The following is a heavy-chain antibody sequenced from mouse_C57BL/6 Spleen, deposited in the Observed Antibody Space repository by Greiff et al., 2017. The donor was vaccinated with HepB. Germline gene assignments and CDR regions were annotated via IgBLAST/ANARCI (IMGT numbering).Heavy chain of an antibody. J-gene: IGHJ4*01. D-gene: IGHD2-5*01. CDR3: ERRAYDSNDGAMDY. Sequence: QVQLQQSGAELARPGASVKMSCKASGYTFTSYTMHWVKQRPGQGLEWIGYINPSSGYTKYNQKFKDKATLTADKSSSTAYMQLSSLTSEDSAVYDCERRAYDSNDGAMDYWGQGTSVTVSS. CDR2: INPSSGYT. V-gene: IGHV1-4*01. CDR1: GYTFTSYT.